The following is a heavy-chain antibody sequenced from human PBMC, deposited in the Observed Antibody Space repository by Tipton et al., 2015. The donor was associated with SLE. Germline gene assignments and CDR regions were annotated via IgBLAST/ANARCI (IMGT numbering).Heavy chain of an antibody. CDR3: ARKGRFLEWAFDY. D-gene: IGHD3-3*01. J-gene: IGHJ4*02. Sequence: GSLRLSCAASGFTFSSYEMNWVRQAPGKGLEWVSYISSSGRTIYYADSVKGRFTISRDNAKNSLYLQMNSLRAEDTAVYYCARKGRFLEWAFDYWGQGTLVTVSS. V-gene: IGHV3-48*03. CDR2: ISSSGRTI. CDR1: GFTFSSYE.